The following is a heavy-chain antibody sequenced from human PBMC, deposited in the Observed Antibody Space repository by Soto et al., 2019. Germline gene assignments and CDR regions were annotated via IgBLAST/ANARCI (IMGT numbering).Heavy chain of an antibody. J-gene: IGHJ4*02. V-gene: IGHV4-34*01. CDR3: ARDANGYKYGSYFDY. CDR2: INYSGST. D-gene: IGHD5-18*01. Sequence: PSETLSLTCSVSGGSFSGYYWSWIRQPPGKGLEWIGEINYSGSTSYNPSPKSRVTVSVDSSKNQFSLNLNSVSAADTAIYFCARDANGYKYGSYFDYWGQGALVTVSS. CDR1: GGSFSGYY.